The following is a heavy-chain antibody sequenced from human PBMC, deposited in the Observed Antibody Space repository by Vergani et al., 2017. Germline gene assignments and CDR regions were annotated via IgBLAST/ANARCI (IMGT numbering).Heavy chain of an antibody. CDR2: IQFDGSNQ. CDR1: GFTLSNYD. J-gene: IGHJ4*02. D-gene: IGHD2-21*01. CDR3: AKHFRGCGIDS. Sequence: QVQLVESGGGVVQRGGSLRLSCATSGFTLSNYDMQWIRQGPGKGLEFVAFIQFDGSNQYYADSVKGRFTLSRDFSKNGLYLQMNSLRTDDTATYYCAKHFRGCGIDSWGQGTQVIVSS. V-gene: IGHV3-30*02.